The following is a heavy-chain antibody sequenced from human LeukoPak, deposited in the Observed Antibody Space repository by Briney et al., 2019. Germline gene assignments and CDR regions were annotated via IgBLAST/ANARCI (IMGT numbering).Heavy chain of an antibody. CDR2: INPDGSQR. J-gene: IGHJ4*02. CDR3: ARDRRDTVSPFDY. CDR1: AFSFSGHW. Sequence: GGSLRLSCAASAFSFSGHWMSWVRQAPGKGLEWVASINPDGSQRHDVDSVKGRFTISGDNAKNSLFLQMNNLRAEDTAVYYCARDRRDTVSPFDYWGQGTLVTVSS. D-gene: IGHD5-18*01. V-gene: IGHV3-7*01.